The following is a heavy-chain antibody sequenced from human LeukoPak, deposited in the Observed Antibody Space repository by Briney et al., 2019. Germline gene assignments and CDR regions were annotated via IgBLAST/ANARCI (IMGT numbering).Heavy chain of an antibody. CDR1: GFTFSSYE. CDR3: AKASGYYALGDAFDI. J-gene: IGHJ3*02. D-gene: IGHD3-22*01. Sequence: GGSLRLSCAASGFTFSSYEMNWVRQAPGKGLEWVSYISSSGSTIYYADSVKGRFTISRDNAKNSLYLQMNSLRAEDTAVYYCAKASGYYALGDAFDIWGQGTMVTVSS. CDR2: ISSSGSTI. V-gene: IGHV3-48*03.